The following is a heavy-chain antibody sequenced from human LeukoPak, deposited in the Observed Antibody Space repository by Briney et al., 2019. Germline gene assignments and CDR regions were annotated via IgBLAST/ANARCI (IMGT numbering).Heavy chain of an antibody. CDR3: ARARITIFGVVYYYYGMDV. CDR1: GGSFSGYY. V-gene: IGHV4-34*01. D-gene: IGHD3-3*01. CDR2: INHSEST. J-gene: IGHJ6*02. Sequence: SETLSLTCAVYGGSFSGYYWSWIRQPPGKGLEWIGEINHSESTNYNPSLKSRVTISVDTSKNQFSLKLSSVTAADTAVYYCARARITIFGVVYYYYGMDVWGQGTTVTVSS.